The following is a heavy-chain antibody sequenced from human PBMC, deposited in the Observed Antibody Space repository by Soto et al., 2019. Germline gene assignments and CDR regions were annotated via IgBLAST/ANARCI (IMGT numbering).Heavy chain of an antibody. CDR2: IDCSDSYT. CDR1: GYTFTNYW. D-gene: IGHD6-13*01. Sequence: GESLKISCKGSGYTFTNYWITWVRQMPGKGLEWMGRIDCSDSYTNYSPSFQGHVTISADKSINTAYLQWSSLKASDTAMYYCARHRIAADIFDIWGQGTMVTVSS. CDR3: ARHRIAADIFDI. V-gene: IGHV5-10-1*01. J-gene: IGHJ3*02.